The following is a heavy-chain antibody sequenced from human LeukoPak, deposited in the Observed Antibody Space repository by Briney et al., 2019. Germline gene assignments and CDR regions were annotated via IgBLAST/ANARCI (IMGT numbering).Heavy chain of an antibody. Sequence: GGSLRLSCAASGFTFSSYSMNWVRQTPGKGLEWVSYISSSSSTIYYADSVKGRFTISRDNAKNSLYLQMNSLRAEDTAVYYCARHRRDGCLDYWGQGTLVTVSS. J-gene: IGHJ4*02. CDR1: GFTFSSYS. CDR2: ISSSSSTI. D-gene: IGHD5-24*01. CDR3: ARHRRDGCLDY. V-gene: IGHV3-48*04.